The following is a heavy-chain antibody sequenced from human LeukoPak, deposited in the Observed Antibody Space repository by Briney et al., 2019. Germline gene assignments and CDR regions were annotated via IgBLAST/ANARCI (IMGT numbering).Heavy chain of an antibody. CDR3: AREDWGPWFDP. Sequence: PGGSLRLSCAMSGFTFTNYAMTWVRQAPGKGLEWVANINQDGSQKNYVDSVKGRFIVSRDNAKNSVYLQMNSLRAEDTALYYCAREDWGPWFDPRGQGALVTVS. D-gene: IGHD7-27*01. CDR1: GFTFTNYA. CDR2: INQDGSQK. V-gene: IGHV3-7*05. J-gene: IGHJ5*02.